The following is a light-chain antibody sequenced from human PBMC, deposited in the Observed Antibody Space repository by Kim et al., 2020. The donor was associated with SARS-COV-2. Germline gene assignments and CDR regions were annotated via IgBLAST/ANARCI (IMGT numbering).Light chain of an antibody. J-gene: IGLJ2*01. Sequence: SYELTQPPSVSVSPGQTASITCSGDKLEDKYACWYQQKPGQSPVLVIYQDTKRPSGIPERFSGSNSGNTATLTISGTQAMDEADYYCQAWDSRTYVVFGGGTQLTVL. CDR3: QAWDSRTYVV. V-gene: IGLV3-1*01. CDR2: QDT. CDR1: KLEDKY.